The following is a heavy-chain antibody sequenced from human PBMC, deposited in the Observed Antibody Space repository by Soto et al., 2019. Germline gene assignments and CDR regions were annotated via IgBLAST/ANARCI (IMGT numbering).Heavy chain of an antibody. J-gene: IGHJ5*02. Sequence: SETLSLTCTVSGGSISSYYWSWIRQPPGKGLEWIGYIYYSGSTNYNPSLKSRVTISVDTSKNQFSLKLSPVAAADTAVYYCARHTYYYDSSGYYWFDPWGQGTLVTVSS. V-gene: IGHV4-59*08. CDR2: IYYSGST. D-gene: IGHD3-22*01. CDR1: GGSISSYY. CDR3: ARHTYYYDSSGYYWFDP.